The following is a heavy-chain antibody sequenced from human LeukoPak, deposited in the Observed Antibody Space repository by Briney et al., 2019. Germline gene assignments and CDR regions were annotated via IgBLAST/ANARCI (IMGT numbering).Heavy chain of an antibody. CDR3: ARDPNDYGDPYYFDY. J-gene: IGHJ4*02. D-gene: IGHD4-17*01. CDR1: GGSISSYY. V-gene: IGHV4-59*01. CDR2: IYYSGST. Sequence: SETLSLTCTVSGGSISSYYWSRIRQPPGKGLEWIGYIYYSGSTNYNPSLKSRVTISVDTSKNQFSLKLSSVTAADTAVYYCARDPNDYGDPYYFDYWGQGTLVTVSS.